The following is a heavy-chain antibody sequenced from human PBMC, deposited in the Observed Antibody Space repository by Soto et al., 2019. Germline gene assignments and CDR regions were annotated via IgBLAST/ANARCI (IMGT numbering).Heavy chain of an antibody. D-gene: IGHD6-19*01. J-gene: IGHJ4*02. CDR1: GFTFSSYA. CDR3: ARDPGIAVAGTGIY. V-gene: IGHV3-30-3*01. CDR2: ISYDGSNK. Sequence: QVQLVESGGGVVQPGRSLRLSCAASGFTFSSYAMHWVRQAPGKGLEWVAVISYDGSNKYYADSVKGRFTISRDNSKSTLYLQMNSLRAEDTAVYYCARDPGIAVAGTGIYWGQGTLVTVSS.